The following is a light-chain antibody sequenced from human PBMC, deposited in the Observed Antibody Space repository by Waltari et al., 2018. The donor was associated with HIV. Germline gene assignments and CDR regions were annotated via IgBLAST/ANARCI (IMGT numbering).Light chain of an antibody. CDR2: YDS. J-gene: IGLJ2*01. CDR1: DIAGKS. Sequence: SPVLPQSPSVSGAPGNTAGIPCRGDDIAGKSVRWYQQKAGQAPTLLIYYDSDRPSGIPERFSGSNSGNTATLTISRVGDGDEADYYCQVWDSSSDHVLFGGGTKLTVL. CDR3: QVWDSSSDHVL. V-gene: IGLV3-21*04.